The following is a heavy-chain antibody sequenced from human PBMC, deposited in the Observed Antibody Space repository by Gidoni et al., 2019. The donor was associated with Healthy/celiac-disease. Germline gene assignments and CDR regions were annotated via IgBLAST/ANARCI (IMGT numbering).Heavy chain of an antibody. Sequence: QLQLQESGPGLVKPSETLSLTCTVSGGSISSSSYYWGWIRQPPGQGVEWSGSIYYSGSTYYNPSFKSRVTISVDTSKNQFSLKLSSVTAAYTAVYYCERPGYDYGDYGGIDYWGQGTLVTVSS. D-gene: IGHD4-17*01. CDR1: GGSISSSSYY. CDR2: IYYSGST. CDR3: ERPGYDYGDYGGIDY. J-gene: IGHJ4*02. V-gene: IGHV4-39*01.